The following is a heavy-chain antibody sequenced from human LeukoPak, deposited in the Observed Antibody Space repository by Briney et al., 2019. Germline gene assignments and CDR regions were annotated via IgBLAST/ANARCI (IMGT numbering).Heavy chain of an antibody. CDR2: IIPIFGTA. CDR1: GYTFTSNY. J-gene: IGHJ4*02. V-gene: IGHV1-69*06. CDR3: ARGVRGAGYSYGYYFDY. Sequence: GASVKVSCKAFGYTFTSNYMHWVRQAPGQGLEWMGGIIPIFGTANYAQKFQGRVTITADKSTSTAYMELSSLRSEDTAVYYCARGVRGAGYSYGYYFDYWGQGTLVTVSS. D-gene: IGHD5-18*01.